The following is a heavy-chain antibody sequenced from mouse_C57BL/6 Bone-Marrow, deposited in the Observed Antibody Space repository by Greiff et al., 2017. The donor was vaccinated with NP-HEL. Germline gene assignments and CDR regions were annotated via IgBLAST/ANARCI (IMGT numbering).Heavy chain of an antibody. Sequence: QVQLKESGAELVKPGASVKISCKASGYAFSSYWMNWVKQRPGKGLEWIGQIYPGDGDTNYNGKFKGKATLTADKSSSTAYMQLSSLTSEDSAVYFCARSITTVVATPYYYAMDYWGQGTSVTVSS. D-gene: IGHD1-1*01. CDR2: IYPGDGDT. CDR1: GYAFSSYW. J-gene: IGHJ4*01. V-gene: IGHV1-80*01. CDR3: ARSITTVVATPYYYAMDY.